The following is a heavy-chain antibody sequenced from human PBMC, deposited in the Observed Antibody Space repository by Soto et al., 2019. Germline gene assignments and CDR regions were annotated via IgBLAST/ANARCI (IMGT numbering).Heavy chain of an antibody. CDR1: GGTFSSYA. CDR2: IIPIFGTA. V-gene: IGHV1-69*13. J-gene: IGHJ4*02. CDR3: ATARGEPPRLDY. Sequence: SVKVSCKASGGTFSSYAISWVRQAPGQGLEWMGGIIPIFGTANYAQKFQGRVTITAEESTSTAYMELSSLRSEDTAVYSCATARGEPPRLDYCGQGTLVTVYS. D-gene: IGHD3-16*01.